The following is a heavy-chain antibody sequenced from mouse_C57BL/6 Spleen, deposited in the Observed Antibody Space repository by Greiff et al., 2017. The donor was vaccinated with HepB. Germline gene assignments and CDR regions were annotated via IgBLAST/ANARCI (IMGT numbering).Heavy chain of an antibody. V-gene: IGHV1-39*01. CDR1: GYSFTDYN. J-gene: IGHJ1*03. Sequence: VQLKQSGPELVKPGASVKISCKASGYSFTDYNMNWVKQSNGKSLEWIGVINPNYGTTSYNQKFKGKATLTVDQSSSTAYMQLNSLTSEDSAVYYCASYGSSSYWYFDVWGTETTVTVSS. D-gene: IGHD1-1*01. CDR2: INPNYGTT. CDR3: ASYGSSSYWYFDV.